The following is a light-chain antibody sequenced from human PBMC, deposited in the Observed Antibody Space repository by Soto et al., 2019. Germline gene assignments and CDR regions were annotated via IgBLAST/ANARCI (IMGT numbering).Light chain of an antibody. V-gene: IGKV1-5*01. Sequence: DIQMTQSPSTLSASVGDRVTITCRASQSISSWLAWYQQKPGKAPKLLIYDASSLESGVPSRFSGSGSVTEFTLTISSRQPDDFATYYCQQYNSYPWTFGQGTKVEIK. CDR3: QQYNSYPWT. J-gene: IGKJ1*01. CDR1: QSISSW. CDR2: DAS.